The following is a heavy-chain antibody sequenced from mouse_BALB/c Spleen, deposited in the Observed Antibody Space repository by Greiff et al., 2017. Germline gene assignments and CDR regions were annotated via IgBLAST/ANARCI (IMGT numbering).Heavy chain of an antibody. D-gene: IGHD1-1*01. J-gene: IGHJ2*01. CDR1: GFNIKDTY. V-gene: IGHV14-3*02. Sequence: VQLQQSGAELVKPGASVKLSCTASGFNIKDTYMHWVKQRPEQGLEWIGRIDPANGNTKYDPKFQGKATITADTSSNTAYLQLSSLTSEDTAVYYCASGYYGSLDYWGQGTTLTVAS. CDR3: ASGYYGSLDY. CDR2: IDPANGNT.